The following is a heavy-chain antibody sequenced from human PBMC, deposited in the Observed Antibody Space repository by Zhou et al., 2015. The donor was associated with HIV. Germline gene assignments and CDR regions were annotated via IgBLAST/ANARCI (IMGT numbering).Heavy chain of an antibody. CDR1: GGSFSTDG. V-gene: IGHV1-69*06. J-gene: IGHJ3*01. CDR2: IIPVFGTT. Sequence: QVQLVQSGAEVKKPGASVKVSCKASGGSFSTDGISWVRQAPGQGLEWVGGIIPVFGTTKNAQKFQGRVTITVDKFSNAAYMELSNLRSEDAAVYYCTRSSGNYDYAFDVWGQGTKVTVSS. D-gene: IGHD3-22*01. CDR3: TRSSGNYDYAFDV.